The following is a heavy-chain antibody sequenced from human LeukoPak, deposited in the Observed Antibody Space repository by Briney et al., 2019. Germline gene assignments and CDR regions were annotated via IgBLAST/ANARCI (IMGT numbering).Heavy chain of an antibody. CDR1: GGSFSGYC. D-gene: IGHD6-6*01. J-gene: IGHJ4*02. CDR3: ARGEVWQLVYFDY. V-gene: IGHV4-34*01. CDR2: INHSGST. Sequence: SETLSLTCAVYGGSFSGYCWSWIRQPPGKGLEWIGEINHSGSTNYNPSLKSRVTISVDTSKNQFSLKLSSVTAADTAVYYCARGEVWQLVYFDYWGQGTLVTVSS.